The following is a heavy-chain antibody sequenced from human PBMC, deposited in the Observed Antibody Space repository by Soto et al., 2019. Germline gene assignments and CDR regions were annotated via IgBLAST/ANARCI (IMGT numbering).Heavy chain of an antibody. Sequence: SETLSLTCTVSGGSISSSSYYWGWIRQPPGKGLEWIGSIYYSGSTYYNPSLKSRVTISVDTSKNQFSLKLSSVTAADTAVYYCARRMVDDGGFDPWGQGTLVTVSS. CDR2: IYYSGST. V-gene: IGHV4-39*01. CDR3: ARRMVDDGGFDP. CDR1: GGSISSSSYY. J-gene: IGHJ5*02. D-gene: IGHD2-8*01.